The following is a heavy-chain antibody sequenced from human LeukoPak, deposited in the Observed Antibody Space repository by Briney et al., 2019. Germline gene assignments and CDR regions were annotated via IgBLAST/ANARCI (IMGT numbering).Heavy chain of an antibody. J-gene: IGHJ4*02. CDR1: GGSFSGYY. V-gene: IGHV4-34*01. D-gene: IGHD3-22*01. CDR3: ARGKYYYDSSGYLSY. CDR2: INHSGST. Sequence: PSETLSLTCAVYGGSFSGYYWSWIRQPPGKGLEWIGEINHSGSTNYNPSLKSRVTISVDTSKNQLSLKLSSVTAADTAVYYCARGKYYYDSSGYLSYWGQGTLVTVSS.